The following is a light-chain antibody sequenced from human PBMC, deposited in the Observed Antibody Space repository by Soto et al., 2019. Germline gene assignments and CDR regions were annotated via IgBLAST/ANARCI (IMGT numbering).Light chain of an antibody. CDR1: SSDIGAYAY. CDR3: FSSTTTSTHV. Sequence: QSVLTQPASLSGPPGQSITISCTGTSSDIGAYAYVSWFQQHPGKAPKLMISEVNNRPSGVSNRFSGSKSGNTAYLTISGLQVEDEAEYFCFSSTTTSTHVFGTGTKVTVL. J-gene: IGLJ1*01. V-gene: IGLV2-14*01. CDR2: EVN.